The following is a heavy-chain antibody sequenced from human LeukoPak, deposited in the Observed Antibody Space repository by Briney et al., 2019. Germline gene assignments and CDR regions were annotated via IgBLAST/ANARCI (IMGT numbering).Heavy chain of an antibody. D-gene: IGHD2-15*01. CDR2: FDPEDGET. CDR3: ATDFEAASYNWFDP. Sequence: ASVKVSCKVSGYTLTELSMHWVRQAPGKGLEWMGGFDPEDGETIYAQKFQGRVTMTEDTSTDTAYMELSSLRSEDTAVYYCATDFEAASYNWFDPWGQGTLVTVSS. V-gene: IGHV1-24*01. J-gene: IGHJ5*02. CDR1: GYTLTELS.